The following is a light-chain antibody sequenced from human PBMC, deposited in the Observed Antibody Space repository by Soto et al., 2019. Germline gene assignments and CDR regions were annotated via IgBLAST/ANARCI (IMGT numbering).Light chain of an antibody. CDR3: QQYDRTPLT. CDR1: QNLLYSSNNKNY. CDR2: WAS. Sequence: DIVMTQSPDSLAVSLGERATINCKSSQNLLYSSNNKNYLAWYQQKPEQPPKLLIYWASTRDSGVPYRFSGSWSETDFTLTISSLQAEDVAVYYCQQYDRTPLTFGGGTKVEIK. V-gene: IGKV4-1*01. J-gene: IGKJ4*01.